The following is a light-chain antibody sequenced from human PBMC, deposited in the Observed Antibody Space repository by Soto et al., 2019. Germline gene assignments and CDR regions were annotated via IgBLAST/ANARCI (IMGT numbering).Light chain of an antibody. CDR3: QSFDSSLSGYV. V-gene: IGLV1-44*01. CDR1: TSNIGTNT. CDR2: SND. J-gene: IGLJ1*01. Sequence: QSVLTQSPSASGTPGQRVSISCSGSTSNIGTNTVSWYQHVPGTAPKLLIYSNDQRPSAVPGRFSGSKSGTSASLAISGLLSEDEADYYCQSFDSSLSGYVFGSGTKVTVL.